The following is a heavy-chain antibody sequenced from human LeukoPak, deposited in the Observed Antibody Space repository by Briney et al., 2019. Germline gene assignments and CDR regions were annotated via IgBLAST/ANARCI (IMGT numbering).Heavy chain of an antibody. Sequence: GASMKVSCKASGGTFSSYAISWVRQAPGQGLEWMGGIIPIFGTANYAQKFQGRVTITTDQSTSIAYMELSSLRSEDTAVYYCASPGYDSSGYYRDYWGQGTLVTVSS. CDR3: ASPGYDSSGYYRDY. CDR2: IIPIFGTA. D-gene: IGHD3-22*01. V-gene: IGHV1-69*05. CDR1: GGTFSSYA. J-gene: IGHJ4*02.